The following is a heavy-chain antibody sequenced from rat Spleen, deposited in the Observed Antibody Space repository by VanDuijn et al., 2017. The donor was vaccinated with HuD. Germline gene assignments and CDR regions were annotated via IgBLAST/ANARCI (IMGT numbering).Heavy chain of an antibody. CDR1: GFIFSNYG. CDR3: ATPTPGIPFTY. J-gene: IGHJ3*01. D-gene: IGHD1-4*01. Sequence: EVQLVESGGGLVQPGRSMKLSCAASGFIFSNYGMAWVRQAPKKGLEWVAYISYDGGSTYYRDPVKGRFTISRDNAKSTLYLQMDSLRSEDTATYYCATPTPGIPFTYWGQGTLVTVSS. CDR2: ISYDGGST. V-gene: IGHV5-25*01.